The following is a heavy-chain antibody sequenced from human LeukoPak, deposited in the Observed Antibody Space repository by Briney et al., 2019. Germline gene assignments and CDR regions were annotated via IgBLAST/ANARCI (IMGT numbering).Heavy chain of an antibody. CDR1: GGSISGSNYH. J-gene: IGHJ5*02. CDR3: AREPNA. Sequence: PSETLSLTCTVSGGSISGSNYHWGWIRQPPAKGLEWVGTVHHSGSAYYNPSLRSRTSISVDTSKNQFSLKLTSVTAADTAVYYGAREPNAWGQGTLVTVSS. V-gene: IGHV4-39*07. CDR2: VHHSGSA.